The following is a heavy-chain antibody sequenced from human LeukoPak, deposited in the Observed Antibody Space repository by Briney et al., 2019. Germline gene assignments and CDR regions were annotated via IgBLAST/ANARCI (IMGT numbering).Heavy chain of an antibody. Sequence: SETLSLTCTVSGGSISSYYWSWIRQPPGKGLEWIGYIYYSGSTNYNPSLKSRVTISVDTSKNQFSLQLNSVTPEDTAVYYCARERYSYGFFRRPVIDYWGQGTLVTVSS. D-gene: IGHD5-18*01. CDR2: IYYSGST. CDR3: ARERYSYGFFRRPVIDY. CDR1: GGSISSYY. V-gene: IGHV4-59*12. J-gene: IGHJ4*02.